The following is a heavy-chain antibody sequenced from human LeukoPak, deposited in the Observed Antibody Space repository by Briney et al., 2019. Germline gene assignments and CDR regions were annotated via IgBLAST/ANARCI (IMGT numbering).Heavy chain of an antibody. CDR3: AKGSYYDSSGSFYFDY. J-gene: IGHJ4*02. CDR2: ISGSGDNT. V-gene: IGHV3-23*01. D-gene: IGHD3-22*01. Sequence: GGSLRLSCAASGFTFSSYAMSWVRQAPGKGLEWVSGISGSGDNTYYADSVKGRFTISRDNSKNTLYVQVNSLGTEDTAAYYCAKGSYYDSSGSFYFDYWGQGTLATVSS. CDR1: GFTFSSYA.